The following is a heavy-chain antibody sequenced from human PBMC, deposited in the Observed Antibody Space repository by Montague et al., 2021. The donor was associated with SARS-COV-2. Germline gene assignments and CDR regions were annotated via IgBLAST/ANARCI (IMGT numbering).Heavy chain of an antibody. D-gene: IGHD6-19*01. J-gene: IGHJ3*02. CDR1: GFTFSSYE. CDR2: ISSSGSTI. V-gene: IGHV3-48*03. Sequence: SLRLSCEAFGFTFSSYEMNWVRQAPVKGLEWVSYISSSGSTIYYXDSXHGRFTISRDNAKNSLYLQMNSLRAEDTAVYYCARESIRFKWVAGPDAFDIWGQGTMVTVSS. CDR3: ARESIRFKWVAGPDAFDI.